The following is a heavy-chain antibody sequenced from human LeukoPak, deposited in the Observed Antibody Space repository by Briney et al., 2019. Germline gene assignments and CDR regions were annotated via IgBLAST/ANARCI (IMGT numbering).Heavy chain of an antibody. D-gene: IGHD2-2*02. V-gene: IGHV3-23*01. CDR3: ARSHCTDTLCYMGKVDYFDY. Sequence: GGSLRLSCAASGFTFSNYAMSWVRQAPGKGLEWASAITGSGGNTYYADSVKGRFTISRDNSKNTVFLQMNSLRAEGTAVYYCARSHCTDTLCYMGKVDYFDYWGQGTLVIVSS. CDR1: GFTFSNYA. J-gene: IGHJ4*02. CDR2: ITGSGGNT.